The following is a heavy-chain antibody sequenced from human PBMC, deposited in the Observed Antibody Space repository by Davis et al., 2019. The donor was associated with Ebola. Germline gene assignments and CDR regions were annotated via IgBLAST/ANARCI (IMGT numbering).Heavy chain of an antibody. J-gene: IGHJ4*02. CDR2: VSGTGGTT. CDR1: GVTFLNYA. V-gene: IGHV3-23*01. D-gene: IGHD4-17*01. Sequence: GESLKISCAASGVTFLNYAMSWVRQAPGKGLEWVSSVSGTGGTTYYADFVAGRFTISRDNTKNTLHLQMNSLRVEDSAIYYCAKDADEDDYGLFDYWGQGALVSVSS. CDR3: AKDADEDDYGLFDY.